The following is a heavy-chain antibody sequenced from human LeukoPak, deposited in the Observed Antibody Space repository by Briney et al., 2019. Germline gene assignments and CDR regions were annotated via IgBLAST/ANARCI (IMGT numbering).Heavy chain of an antibody. Sequence: GASVKVSCKASGYTFTASYMHWVRQAPGQGLEWMGWINPNTGGTNYAQRFQGRVTMTRDTSINTAYMGLNSLRFDDTALYYCARVAATNDAFDMWGQGTMVTVS. J-gene: IGHJ3*02. V-gene: IGHV1-2*02. CDR2: INPNTGGT. CDR3: ARVAATNDAFDM. D-gene: IGHD2-15*01. CDR1: GYTFTASY.